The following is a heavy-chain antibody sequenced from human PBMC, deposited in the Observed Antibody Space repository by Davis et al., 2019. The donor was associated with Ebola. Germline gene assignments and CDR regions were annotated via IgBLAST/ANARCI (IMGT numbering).Heavy chain of an antibody. CDR1: GFTFDDYA. V-gene: IGHV3-9*01. CDR2: ISWNSGSI. J-gene: IGHJ6*01. CDR3: TLLQEHL. Sequence: GGSLRLSCAASGFTFDDYAMHWVRQAPGKGLEWVSGISWNSGSIGYADSVKGRFSISRDNAKNSLYLQMNSLHQGPIGLPPGTLLQEHLWG.